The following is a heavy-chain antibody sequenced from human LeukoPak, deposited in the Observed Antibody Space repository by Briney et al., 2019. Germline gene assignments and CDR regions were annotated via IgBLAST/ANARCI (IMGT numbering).Heavy chain of an antibody. V-gene: IGHV3-23*01. Sequence: PGGSLRLSCAASGFTFSGYAMSWVRQAPGKGLEWVSTISASAGTTYYADSVKGRFTISRDNSKNTLDLQMNSLRAEDTAVHYCAKDPASYEYYFDYWGQGTLVTVSS. J-gene: IGHJ4*02. CDR2: ISASAGTT. D-gene: IGHD5-12*01. CDR3: AKDPASYEYYFDY. CDR1: GFTFSGYA.